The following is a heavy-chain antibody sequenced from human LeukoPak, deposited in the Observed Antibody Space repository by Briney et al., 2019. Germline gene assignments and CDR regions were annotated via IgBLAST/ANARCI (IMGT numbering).Heavy chain of an antibody. Sequence: GTSVKVSFKASGFTFTSSAVQWVRQARGQRLEWIGWIVVGSGNTNYAQKFQERVTITRDMSTSTAYMELSSLRSEDTAVYYCVAAGSLNFDYWGQGTLVTVSS. D-gene: IGHD2-15*01. CDR3: VAAGSLNFDY. CDR2: IVVGSGNT. J-gene: IGHJ4*02. V-gene: IGHV1-58*01. CDR1: GFTFTSSA.